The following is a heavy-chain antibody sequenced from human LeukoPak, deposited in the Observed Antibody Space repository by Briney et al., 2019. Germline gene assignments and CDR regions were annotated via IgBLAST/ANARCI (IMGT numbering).Heavy chain of an antibody. V-gene: IGHV3-74*01. CDR3: TRGRADYFQY. CDR2: INGDGSFT. J-gene: IGHJ1*01. D-gene: IGHD6-13*01. Sequence: PGGSPRLSCAASGFTFSSYWMHWVRHAPGKGLVWVSRINGDGSFTDYADSVKGRFTFSRDNAKNTLYLQMNSLRADDTAVYYCTRGRADYFQYWGQGTLVTVSS. CDR1: GFTFSSYW.